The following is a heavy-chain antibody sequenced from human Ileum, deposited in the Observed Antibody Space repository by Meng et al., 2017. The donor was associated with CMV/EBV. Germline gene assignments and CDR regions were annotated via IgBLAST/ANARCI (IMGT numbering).Heavy chain of an antibody. CDR1: GLSPRSSGVD. J-gene: IGHJ4*02. D-gene: IGHD4-11*01. CDR2: IYYDGEA. V-gene: IGHV2-5*02. CDR3: ANRRSVSAFDY. Sequence: CHLSGLSPRSSGVDVGWIRQPPGKALEWLELIYYDGEARYSYSLESRLTVTKDTAKNQVVLTMTKMDPVDTAKYYCANRRSVSAFDYWGQGILVTVSS.